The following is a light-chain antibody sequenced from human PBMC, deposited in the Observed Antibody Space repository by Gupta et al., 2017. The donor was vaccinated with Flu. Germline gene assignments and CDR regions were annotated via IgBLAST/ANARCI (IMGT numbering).Light chain of an antibody. CDR3: RQYGSSPRT. V-gene: IGKV3-20*01. Sequence: EIVLSQPPGTLSLSPGERATLSCRASQTLSSIFLGWYQHKPGQAPRFLIYGASNSAAGIPDRFSGSGSGTDFTLTISRLEPDDFAVYFCRQYGSSPRTFGQGTTVEIK. CDR2: GAS. J-gene: IGKJ1*01. CDR1: QTLSSIF.